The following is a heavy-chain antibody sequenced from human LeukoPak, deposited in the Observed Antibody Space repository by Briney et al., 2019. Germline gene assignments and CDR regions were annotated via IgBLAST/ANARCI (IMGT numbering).Heavy chain of an antibody. D-gene: IGHD3-22*01. V-gene: IGHV3-21*06. CDR2: IIISSGNI. CDR1: GCTSIGNS. CDR3: ARDGYYYDSSGYYSINGMDV. J-gene: IGHJ6*02. Sequence: GGALRLSFAASGCTSIGNSMKWFGRPPGKGGEGGSSIIISSGNIYYADSVKGRFTISRDNSKNSLCLQMNSLRAEDTAVYYCARDGYYYDSSGYYSINGMDVWGQGTTVTVSS.